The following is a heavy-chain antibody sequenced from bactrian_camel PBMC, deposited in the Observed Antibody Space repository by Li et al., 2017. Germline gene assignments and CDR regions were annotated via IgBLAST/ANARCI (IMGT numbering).Heavy chain of an antibody. Sequence: VESGGESVQAGGSLRLSCGSSGIRYSTYCMGWFRRAPGEENDSVALIRADGTTAYADSVKGRFTVSKDSAANILYLQMDDLKPEDTAIYYCAAGWSYGVGTLLHRHYDYWGQGTQVTVSS. CDR1: GIRYSTYC. V-gene: IGHV3S53*01. J-gene: IGHJ4*01. CDR2: IRADGTT. D-gene: IGHD5*01. CDR3: AAGWSYGVGTLLHRHYDY.